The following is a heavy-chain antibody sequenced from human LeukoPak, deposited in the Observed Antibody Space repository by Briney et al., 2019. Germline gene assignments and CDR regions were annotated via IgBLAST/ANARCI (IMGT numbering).Heavy chain of an antibody. CDR3: ARHKYSSGWPPEGAFEI. CDR1: GASISGSGYY. CDR2: ISYSGIT. V-gene: IGHV4-39*01. Sequence: SETLSLTCAVSGASISGSGYYWGWIRQPPGKGLEWIGSISYSGITYYNPSLKSRVTISVDTSNNQFSLKLSSVTAADTAVYYCARHKYSSGWPPEGAFEIWGQGTMVTASS. D-gene: IGHD6-19*01. J-gene: IGHJ3*02.